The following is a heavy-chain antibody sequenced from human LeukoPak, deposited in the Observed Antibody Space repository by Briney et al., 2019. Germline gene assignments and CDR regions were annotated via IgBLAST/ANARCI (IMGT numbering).Heavy chain of an antibody. Sequence: GASVKVSCKASGYTFTNYYIHWVRQAPGQGLECMGIINPSGGSTSYAQKFQGRVTMTRDMSTSTVYMELSSLRSEDTAVYYCAREYCSGGSCYRHVTAFDIWGQGTMVTVSS. CDR2: INPSGGST. V-gene: IGHV1-46*01. CDR3: AREYCSGGSCYRHVTAFDI. J-gene: IGHJ3*02. CDR1: GYTFTNYY. D-gene: IGHD2-15*01.